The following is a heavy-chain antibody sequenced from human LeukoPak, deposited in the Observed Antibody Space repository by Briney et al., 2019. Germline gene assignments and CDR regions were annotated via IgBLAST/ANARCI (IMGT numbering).Heavy chain of an antibody. CDR3: ATVRPYDSGDAFDI. V-gene: IGHV1-24*01. CDR2: FDPEDGET. Sequence: ASVKVSCKVSGYTLTELSMHWVRQAPGKGLEWMGGFDPEDGETIYAQKFQGRVTMTEDTSTDTAYMELSSLRSEDTAVYYCATVRPYDSGDAFDIWGQGTMVTVSS. J-gene: IGHJ3*02. CDR1: GYTLTELS. D-gene: IGHD3-10*01.